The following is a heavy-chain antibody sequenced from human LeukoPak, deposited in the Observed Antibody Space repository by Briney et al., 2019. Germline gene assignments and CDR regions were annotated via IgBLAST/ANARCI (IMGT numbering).Heavy chain of an antibody. CDR1: GFTFSSYD. D-gene: IGHD3-3*01. J-gene: IGHJ4*02. Sequence: GGSLRLSCAASGFTFSSYDMHWVRQATGKGLEWDSAIGTAGDTYYPGSVKGRFTISRENAKNSLYLQMNSLRAGDTAVYYCARAYIRFPFPLDYWGQGTLVTVSS. CDR3: ARAYIRFPFPLDY. CDR2: IGTAGDT. V-gene: IGHV3-13*01.